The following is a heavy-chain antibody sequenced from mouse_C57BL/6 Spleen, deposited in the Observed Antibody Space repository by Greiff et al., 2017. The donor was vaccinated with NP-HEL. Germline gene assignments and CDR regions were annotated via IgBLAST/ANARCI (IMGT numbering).Heavy chain of an antibody. Sequence: VQLQQSGAELVRPGTSVKVSCKASGYAFTNYLIEWVKQRPGQGLEWIGVINPGSGGTNYNEKFKGKATLTADKSSSTAYMQLSSLTSEDSAVYFCANKCYGTGGGFAYWGQGTLVTVSA. D-gene: IGHD1-1*01. CDR3: ANKCYGTGGGFAY. J-gene: IGHJ3*01. CDR1: GYAFTNYL. V-gene: IGHV1-54*01. CDR2: INPGSGGT.